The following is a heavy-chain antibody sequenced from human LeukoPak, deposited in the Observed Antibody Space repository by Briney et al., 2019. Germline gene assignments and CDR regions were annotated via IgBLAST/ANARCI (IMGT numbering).Heavy chain of an antibody. Sequence: NTGGSLRLSCAASGFTFNNAWMNWVRQAPGKGLEWVGRIKSKIDGGTTDFGAPVKGRFGISRDDSENTMYLHMNSLRTEDTAVYYCTTGNWGPYWGQGTLVTVSS. CDR1: GFTFNNAW. J-gene: IGHJ4*02. V-gene: IGHV3-15*07. D-gene: IGHD7-27*01. CDR3: TTGNWGPY. CDR2: IKSKIDGGTT.